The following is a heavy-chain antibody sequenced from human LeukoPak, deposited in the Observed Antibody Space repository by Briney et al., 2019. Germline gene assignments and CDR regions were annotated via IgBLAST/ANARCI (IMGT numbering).Heavy chain of an antibody. Sequence: PGRSLRLSCVASGFTFSSYGMHWVRQAPGKGLEWVAVISYDGSNKYYADSVKGRFPISRDNSKNTLYLQMNSLRTEDTAVYYCAKEDYDGSGSYLGYWGQGILVTVSS. D-gene: IGHD3-10*01. V-gene: IGHV3-30*18. J-gene: IGHJ4*02. CDR3: AKEDYDGSGSYLGY. CDR1: GFTFSSYG. CDR2: ISYDGSNK.